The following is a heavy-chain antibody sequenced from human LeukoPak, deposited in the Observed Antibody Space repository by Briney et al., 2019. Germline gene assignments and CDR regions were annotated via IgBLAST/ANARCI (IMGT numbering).Heavy chain of an antibody. CDR3: TTGSMGLLGAPYYYYGMDV. J-gene: IGHJ6*02. CDR2: IIGSGSST. V-gene: IGHV3-23*01. Sequence: GGSLRLSCAASRFPLSSFSMSWVRQAPGKGLGWGSAIIGSGSSTYYADSVKGRFTISRDNSKNTLYLQMNSLRAEDTAVYYCTTGSMGLLGAPYYYYGMDVWGQGTTVTVSS. CDR1: RFPLSSFS. D-gene: IGHD2-2*01.